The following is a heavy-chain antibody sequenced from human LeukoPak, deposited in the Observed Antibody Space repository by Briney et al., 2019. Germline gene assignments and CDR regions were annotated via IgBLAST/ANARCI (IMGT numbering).Heavy chain of an antibody. V-gene: IGHV4-39*01. CDR1: GGSISSSSYY. CDR3: ARTHCSSTSCPFWFDP. J-gene: IGHJ5*02. CDR2: IYYSGST. Sequence: SETLSLTCSASGGSISSSSYYWGWIRQPPGKGLEWIGSIYYSGSTYYNPSLKSPVTISVDTSKNQFSLKLSSVTAADTAVYYCARTHCSSTSCPFWFDPWGQGTLVTVSS. D-gene: IGHD2-2*01.